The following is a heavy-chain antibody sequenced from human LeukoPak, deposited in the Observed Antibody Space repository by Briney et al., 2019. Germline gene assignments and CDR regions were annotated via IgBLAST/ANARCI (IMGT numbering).Heavy chain of an antibody. D-gene: IGHD6-6*01. CDR2: IYYSGST. CDR3: ARHMSYSSSSAFDY. Sequence: SETLSLTCTVSGGSISSSSYYWGWIRQPPGEGLEWIVSIYYSGSTYYNPSLKSRVTISLDTSKNQFSLKPSSVTAADTAVYYCARHMSYSSSSAFDYWGQGTLVTVSS. J-gene: IGHJ4*02. V-gene: IGHV4-39*01. CDR1: GGSISSSSYY.